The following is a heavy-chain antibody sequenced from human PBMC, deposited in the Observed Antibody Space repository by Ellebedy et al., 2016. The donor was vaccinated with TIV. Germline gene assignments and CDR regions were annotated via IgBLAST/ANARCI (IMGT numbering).Heavy chain of an antibody. D-gene: IGHD1-26*01. Sequence: AASVKVSCKVSGYTLTEVSMHWVRQSPGKGLEWMGTIDPEDGETVYAQKLQGRITMTEDTSTDTAYMELSSLRSEDTAVYYCALGYSRDWYFDLWGRGTLVTVSS. V-gene: IGHV1-24*01. CDR2: IDPEDGET. CDR3: ALGYSRDWYFDL. J-gene: IGHJ2*01. CDR1: GYTLTEVS.